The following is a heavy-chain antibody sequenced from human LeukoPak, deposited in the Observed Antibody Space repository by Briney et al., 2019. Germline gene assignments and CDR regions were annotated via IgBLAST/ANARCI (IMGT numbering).Heavy chain of an antibody. CDR3: ARSVGSGWLPVFYFDY. Sequence: PSETLSLTCTVSGGSISSYYWSWIRQPAGKELEWIGRIYTSGSADYNPSLKSRVTMSVDTSKNQFSLKLSSVTAADTAVFYCARSVGSGWLPVFYFDYWGQGTLVTVSS. V-gene: IGHV4-4*07. D-gene: IGHD6-19*01. CDR2: IYTSGSA. J-gene: IGHJ4*02. CDR1: GGSISSYY.